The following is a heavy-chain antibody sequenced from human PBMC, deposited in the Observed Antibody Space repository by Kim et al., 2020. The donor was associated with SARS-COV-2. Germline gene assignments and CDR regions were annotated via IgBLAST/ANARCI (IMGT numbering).Heavy chain of an antibody. Sequence: SETLSLTCTVSGGSISSGGYYWSWIRQHPGKGLEWIGYIYYSGSTYYNPSLKSRVTISVDTSKNQFSLKLSSVTAADTAVYYCARDVRGLGDSSGYYWRGAPVDYFDYWGQGNLVTVSS. CDR2: IYYSGST. CDR1: GGSISSGGYY. CDR3: ARDVRGLGDSSGYYWRGAPVDYFDY. V-gene: IGHV4-31*03. D-gene: IGHD3-22*01. J-gene: IGHJ4*02.